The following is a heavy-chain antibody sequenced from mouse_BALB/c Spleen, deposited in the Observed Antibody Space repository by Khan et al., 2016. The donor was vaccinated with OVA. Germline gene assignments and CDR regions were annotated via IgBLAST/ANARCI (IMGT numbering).Heavy chain of an antibody. Sequence: VQLKESGTELARPGSSVKMSCKASGYTFTSYWMHWVKQRPGQGLEWIGGIFSGNSDTSYNQKFKGQAKLTAVTSAITAYMELSSLTNEDPAVYYWSRAGYGAFDYWGQGTLVTVSA. CDR3: SRAGYGAFDY. D-gene: IGHD1-1*01. V-gene: IGHV1-5*01. CDR1: GYTFTSYW. J-gene: IGHJ3*01. CDR2: IFSGNSDT.